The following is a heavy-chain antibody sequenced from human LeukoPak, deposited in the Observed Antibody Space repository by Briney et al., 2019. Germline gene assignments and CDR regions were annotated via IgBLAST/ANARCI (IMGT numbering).Heavy chain of an antibody. V-gene: IGHV4-59*01. CDR3: ARIMGDSSGYYYYDY. Sequence: SETLSLTCTVSGGSISSYYRSWIRQPPGKGLEWIGYIYYSGSTNYNPARKSRVTISVDTSKNQFSLKLSSVTAADTAVYYCARIMGDSSGYYYYDYWGQGTLVTVSS. D-gene: IGHD3-22*01. CDR1: GGSISSYY. CDR2: IYYSGST. J-gene: IGHJ4*02.